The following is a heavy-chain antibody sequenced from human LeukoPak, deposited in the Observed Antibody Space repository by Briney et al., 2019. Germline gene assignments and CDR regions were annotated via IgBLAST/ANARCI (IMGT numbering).Heavy chain of an antibody. CDR3: ARGGAATGNFDY. CDR1: WYSISRGYY. D-gene: IGHD2-15*01. J-gene: IGHJ4*02. V-gene: IGHV4-38-2*01. Sequence: SETLSLTRAVSWYSISRGYYLVWIPQPPGKGLGWIGSIYHSGSTYYNPSLKSRVTISVDTSKNQFSLKLSSVTAADTAVYYCARGGAATGNFDYWGQGTLVTVSS. CDR2: IYHSGST.